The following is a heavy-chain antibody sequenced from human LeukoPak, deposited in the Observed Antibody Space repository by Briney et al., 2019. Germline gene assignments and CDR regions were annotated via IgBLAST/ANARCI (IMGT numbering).Heavy chain of an antibody. D-gene: IGHD2-2*01. CDR3: AKEGCSSTSCSYFDY. J-gene: IGHJ4*02. CDR1: GVTFSSYG. Sequence: GGSLRLSCAASGVTFSSYGMHWVRQTPGKGLEWVTFIRYDGSYKNNADSVKGRFTVSRDNSKNTLYLQMNSLIPDDTAVYYCAKEGCSSTSCSYFDYWGQGTLVTVSS. V-gene: IGHV3-30*02. CDR2: IRYDGSYK.